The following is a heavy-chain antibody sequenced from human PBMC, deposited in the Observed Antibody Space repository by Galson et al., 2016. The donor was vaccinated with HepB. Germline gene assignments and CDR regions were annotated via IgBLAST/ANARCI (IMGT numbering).Heavy chain of an antibody. V-gene: IGHV3-73*01. CDR2: MKSRSGNYAT. CDR3: GELPDLIDDRDIRGDFNY. Sequence: SLRLSCAASGFTLNGLAVHWVRQASGKGLEWVARMKSRSGNYATAYAGSVNGRFTISRDDAINTAYLQMNSLRVEGTAVYYSGELPDLIDDRDIRGDFNYWGQGASVTGPS. D-gene: IGHD3-10*01. J-gene: IGHJ4*02. CDR1: GFTLNGLA.